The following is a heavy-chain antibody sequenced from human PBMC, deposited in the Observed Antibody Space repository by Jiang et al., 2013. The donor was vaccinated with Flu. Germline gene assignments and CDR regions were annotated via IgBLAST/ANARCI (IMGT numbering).Heavy chain of an antibody. CDR3: ARMVIAARQFDY. V-gene: IGHV2-70*11. CDR2: IDWDDDK. Sequence: KPTQTLTLTCTFSGFSLSTSGMCVSWIRQPPGRALEWLARIDWDDDKYYSTSLKTRLTISKDTSKNQVVLTMTNMDPVDTATYYCARMVIAARQFDYWGQGTLVTVSS. D-gene: IGHD6-6*01. J-gene: IGHJ4*02. CDR1: GFSLSTSGMC.